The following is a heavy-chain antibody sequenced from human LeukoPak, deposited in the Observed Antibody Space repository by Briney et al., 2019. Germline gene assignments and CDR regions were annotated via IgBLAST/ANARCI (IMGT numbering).Heavy chain of an antibody. J-gene: IGHJ5*02. CDR1: GGTFSSYA. V-gene: IGHV1-69*04. D-gene: IGHD2-2*01. CDR2: IIPILGIA. CDR3: ARDWRDVVVPAAMWDAGWFDP. Sequence: SVKVSCKASGGTFSSYAISWVRQAPGQGLEWMGRIIPILGIANYAQKFQGRVTITADKSTSTAYMELSSLRSEDTAVYYCARDWRDVVVPAAMWDAGWFDPWGQGTLVTVSS.